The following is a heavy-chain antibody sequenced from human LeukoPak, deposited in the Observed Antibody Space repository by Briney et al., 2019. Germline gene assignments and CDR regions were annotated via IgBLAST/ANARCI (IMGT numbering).Heavy chain of an antibody. D-gene: IGHD3-22*01. CDR3: ARAAETYDSSGYYRTFDY. CDR2: IKQDGSEK. J-gene: IGHJ4*02. V-gene: IGHV3-7*01. CDR1: GFTFSSYW. Sequence: GGSLRLSCAASGFTFSSYWMSWVRQAPGKGMEWVANIKQDGSEKYYVDSVKGRFTISRDNAKNSLYLQMNSLRAEDTAVYYCARAAETYDSSGYYRTFDYWGQGTLVTVSS.